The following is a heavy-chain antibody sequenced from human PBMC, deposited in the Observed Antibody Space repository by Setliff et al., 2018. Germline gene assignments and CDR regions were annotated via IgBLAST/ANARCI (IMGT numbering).Heavy chain of an antibody. V-gene: IGHV4-4*07. Sequence: PSETLSLTCTVSGGSISIYYWSWIRQPAGKGLEWLGSIYTSGSTNYNPSLKSRVTMSVDTSKNQFSLKLSSVTAADTAVYYCSRKGISALSGAFDMWGQGTMVTVSS. J-gene: IGHJ3*02. CDR3: SRKGISALSGAFDM. D-gene: IGHD1-26*01. CDR2: IYTSGST. CDR1: GGSISIYY.